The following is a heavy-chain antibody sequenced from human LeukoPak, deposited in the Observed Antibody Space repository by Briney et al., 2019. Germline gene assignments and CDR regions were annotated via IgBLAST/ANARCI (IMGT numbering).Heavy chain of an antibody. Sequence: ASVNVSCKSSGYTFTNYYMHGVRQPPSQGLEWMGIINPSGGSTSYAQKFQGRVTMTRDMSTSTVYMELSSLRSEDTAVYYCARARGEDLRMDVWGKGTTVTVSS. V-gene: IGHV1-46*01. CDR3: ARARGEDLRMDV. CDR2: INPSGGST. CDR1: GYTFTNYY. J-gene: IGHJ6*03. D-gene: IGHD3-10*01.